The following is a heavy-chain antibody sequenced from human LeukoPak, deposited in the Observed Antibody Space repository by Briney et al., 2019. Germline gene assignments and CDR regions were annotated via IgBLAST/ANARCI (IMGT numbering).Heavy chain of an antibody. V-gene: IGHV4-59*08. CDR3: ARHYDTSGYWYYFDY. CDR2: IYYIGST. Sequence: SETLSLTCTVSGGSISVYYWSWIRQPPGKGLEWIGYIYYIGSTNYNPSLKSRVTISVDTSKNQFSLKLTSATAADTAVYYCARHYDTSGYWYYFDYWGQGTLVTVSS. D-gene: IGHD3-22*01. CDR1: GGSISVYY. J-gene: IGHJ4*02.